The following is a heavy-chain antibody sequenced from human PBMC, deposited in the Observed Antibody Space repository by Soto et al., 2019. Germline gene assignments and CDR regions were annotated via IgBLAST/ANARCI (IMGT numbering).Heavy chain of an antibody. CDR3: ARSLVDGTYDAFDI. V-gene: IGHV5-51*01. D-gene: IGHD6-13*01. J-gene: IGHJ3*02. Sequence: PGESLKISCKGSGYNFNRYWIGWVRQMPGKGLEWMGVIYPGDPDTRYSPSLQGQVTISADKSSSAAYLQWSSLQASDTATYYCARSLVDGTYDAFDIWGQGTMVTVSS. CDR1: GYNFNRYW. CDR2: IYPGDPDT.